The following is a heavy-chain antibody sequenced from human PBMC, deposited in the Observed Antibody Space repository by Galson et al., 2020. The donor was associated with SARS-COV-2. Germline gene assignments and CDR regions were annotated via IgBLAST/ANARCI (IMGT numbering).Heavy chain of an antibody. CDR3: ARGGYSYGYFPGYYYYYGMDV. J-gene: IGHJ6*02. D-gene: IGHD5-18*01. V-gene: IGHV3-74*01. Sequence: GGSLRLSCAASGFTFSSYWMHWVRQAPGKGLVWVSRINSDGSSTSYADSVKGRFTISRDNAKNTLYLQMNSLRAEDTAVYYCARGGYSYGYFPGYYYYYGMDVWGQGTTVTVSS. CDR1: GFTFSSYW. CDR2: INSDGSST.